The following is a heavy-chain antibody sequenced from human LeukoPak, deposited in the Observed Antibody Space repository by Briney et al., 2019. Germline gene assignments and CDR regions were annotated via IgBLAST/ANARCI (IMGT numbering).Heavy chain of an antibody. CDR1: GFTFSSYG. CDR2: ITGTGGST. CDR3: ATRGYCSGTSCYAPQP. V-gene: IGHV3-23*01. D-gene: IGHD2-2*01. J-gene: IGHJ5*02. Sequence: HTGGSLRLSCAASGFTFSSYGMHWVRQAPGKGLEWVSAITGTGGSTYYADSVKGRFTISRDNSKNTLYLQMNSLRAEDTAVYYCATRGYCSGTSCYAPQPWGQGTLVTVSS.